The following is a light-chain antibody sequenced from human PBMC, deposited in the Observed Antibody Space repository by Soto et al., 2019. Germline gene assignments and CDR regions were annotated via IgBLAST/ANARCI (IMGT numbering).Light chain of an antibody. V-gene: IGLV2-14*03. CDR1: SSDVGGYSY. Sequence: QLVLTQPASVSGSPGQSITISCTGSSSDVGGYSYVSWYQHHPGKAPKLMIYDVDVRPSGVSNRFSGSKSGNTASLTISGLQAEDEADYYCNSYTSSGTYVLFGGGTKLTVL. CDR2: DVD. CDR3: NSYTSSGTYVL. J-gene: IGLJ2*01.